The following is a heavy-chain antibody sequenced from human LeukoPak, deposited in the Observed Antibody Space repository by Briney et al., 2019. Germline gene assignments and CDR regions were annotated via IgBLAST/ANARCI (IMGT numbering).Heavy chain of an antibody. J-gene: IGHJ5*02. CDR1: GDTFPYYW. Sequence: GEALKISWRASGDTFPYYWIAWVRHGSGKGLEWRGIIYPADSDARYSPPFQGQVTISVDKSTDTAYLQWNSLKASDTATYFCARVPELGSLATYFDPWGQGTLVTVSS. CDR3: ARVPELGSLATYFDP. CDR2: IYPADSDA. V-gene: IGHV5-51*01. D-gene: IGHD3-16*01.